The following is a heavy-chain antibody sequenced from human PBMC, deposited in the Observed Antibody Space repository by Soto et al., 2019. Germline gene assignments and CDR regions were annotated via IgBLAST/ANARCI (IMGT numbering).Heavy chain of an antibody. J-gene: IGHJ5*02. D-gene: IGHD3-3*01. CDR1: GFTFSSYA. V-gene: IGHV3-23*01. CDR2: ISGSGGST. Sequence: GGSLRLSCAASGFTFSSYAMSWVRQAPGKGLEWVSAISGSGGSTYYADSVKGRFTISRDNSKNTLYLQMNSLRAEDTAVYYCARGGGYYDFWSGYSLNDPWGQGTLVTVSS. CDR3: ARGGGYYDFWSGYSLNDP.